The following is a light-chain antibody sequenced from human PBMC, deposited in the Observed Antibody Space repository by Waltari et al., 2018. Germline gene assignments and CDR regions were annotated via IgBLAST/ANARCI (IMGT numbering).Light chain of an antibody. CDR2: DAL. CDR1: QSISTN. V-gene: IGKV3-11*01. Sequence: EIVLTQSPATLSLSPGERATLSCRASQSISTNLGWYAQKPGQAPRLLIYDALNRATDIPARFSGSGSGTDFTLTITRLEPEDFAVYYCQQRSNWPFTFGQGTRLEIE. J-gene: IGKJ5*01. CDR3: QQRSNWPFT.